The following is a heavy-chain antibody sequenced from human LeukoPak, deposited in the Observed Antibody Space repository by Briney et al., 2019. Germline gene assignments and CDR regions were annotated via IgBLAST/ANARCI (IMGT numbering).Heavy chain of an antibody. V-gene: IGHV4-30-4*01. Sequence: SETLSLTCTVSGGSISSSDYYWSWIRQPPGKGLEWIGYIYYSRSTYYNPSLKSRVTISVDTSKNQFSLKLSSVTAADTAVYYCARSKNGPAATFYNYGMDVWGQGTTVTVSS. D-gene: IGHD2-2*01. CDR1: GGSISSSDYY. CDR2: IYYSRST. J-gene: IGHJ6*02. CDR3: ARSKNGPAATFYNYGMDV.